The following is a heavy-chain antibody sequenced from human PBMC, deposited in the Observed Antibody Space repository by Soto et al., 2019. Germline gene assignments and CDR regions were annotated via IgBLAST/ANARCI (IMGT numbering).Heavy chain of an antibody. Sequence: SETLSLTCSVSGGSISNYYWSWIRQPPGKGLEWIGYIYYSGSTNYNPSLKSRVTISVDTSKNQFSLRLSSVTAADTAVYYGARGSYDILTGVDYYFDYWGHGTLVTVSS. CDR3: ARGSYDILTGVDYYFDY. D-gene: IGHD3-9*01. J-gene: IGHJ4*01. V-gene: IGHV4-59*01. CDR2: IYYSGST. CDR1: GGSISNYY.